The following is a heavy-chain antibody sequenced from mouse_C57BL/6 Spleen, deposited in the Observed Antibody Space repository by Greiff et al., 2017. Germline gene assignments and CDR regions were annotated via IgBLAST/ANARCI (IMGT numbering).Heavy chain of an antibody. Sequence: QVQLQQPGAELVRPGSSVKLSCKASGYTFTSYWMHWVKQRPIQGLEWIGNIDPSDSETHYNQKFKDKATLTVDKSSSTSYMQLSSLTSEDSAVYYCAREGYYYGSSPMDYWGQGTSVTVSS. CDR3: AREGYYYGSSPMDY. D-gene: IGHD1-1*01. V-gene: IGHV1-52*01. J-gene: IGHJ4*01. CDR2: IDPSDSET. CDR1: GYTFTSYW.